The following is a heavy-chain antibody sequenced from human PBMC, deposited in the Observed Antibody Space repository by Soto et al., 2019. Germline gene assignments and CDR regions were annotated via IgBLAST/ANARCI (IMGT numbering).Heavy chain of an antibody. CDR3: ARGTCRGSCYSFWFDP. J-gene: IGHJ5*02. CDR2: IYSGGST. V-gene: IGHV3-53*01. Sequence: PGGSLRLSCAASGFTVSSNYMSWVRQAPGKGLEWVSVIYSGGSTYYADSVKGRFTISRDNSKNTLYLQMNSLRAEDTAVYYCARGTCRGSCYSFWFDPWGQGTLVTVSS. D-gene: IGHD2-15*01. CDR1: GFTVSSNY.